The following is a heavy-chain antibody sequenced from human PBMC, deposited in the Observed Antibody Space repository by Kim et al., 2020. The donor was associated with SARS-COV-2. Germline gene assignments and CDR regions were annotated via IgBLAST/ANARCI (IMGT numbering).Heavy chain of an antibody. CDR1: GGSFSGYY. V-gene: IGHV4-34*01. CDR3: SHRGIVVVPAARDYYYGMDV. D-gene: IGHD2-2*01. Sequence: ETLSLTCAVYGGSFSGYYWSWIRQPPGKGLEWIGEINHSGSTNYNPSLKSRVTISVDTSKNQFSLKLSSVTAADTAVYYCSHRGIVVVPAARDYYYGMDVWGQGTTVTVSS. J-gene: IGHJ6*02. CDR2: INHSGST.